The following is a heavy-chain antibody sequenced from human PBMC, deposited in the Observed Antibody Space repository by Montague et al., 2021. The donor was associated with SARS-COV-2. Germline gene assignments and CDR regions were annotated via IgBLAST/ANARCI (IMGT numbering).Heavy chain of an antibody. CDR1: GGSFSRYY. Sequence: SETLSLTCAVSGGSFSRYYWSWIRQPPGKGLEWIGEISQSGNTKYNPSLQSRVSISLDTSRNQFSLKVSSVTAADTAIYYCARLGDGIVPSPILGLGPYYSFYYIDVWGQGTTVTVSS. CDR3: ARLGDGIVPSPILGLGPYYSFYYIDV. D-gene: IGHD2-2*02. CDR2: ISQSGNT. V-gene: IGHV4-34*01. J-gene: IGHJ6*03.